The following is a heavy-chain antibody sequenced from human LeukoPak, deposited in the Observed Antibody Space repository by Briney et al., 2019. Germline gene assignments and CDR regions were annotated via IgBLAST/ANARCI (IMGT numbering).Heavy chain of an antibody. J-gene: IGHJ4*02. D-gene: IGHD3-10*01. CDR2: ISSSSSYI. CDR3: ARDQGTLFGELLSEDY. V-gene: IGHV3-21*01. CDR1: GFTFSSYS. Sequence: GGSLRLSCAASGFTFSSYSMNWVRQAPGRGLEWVSSISSSSSYIYYADSVKGRFTISRDNAKNSLYLQMNSLRAEDTAVYYCARDQGTLFGELLSEDYWGQGTLVTVSS.